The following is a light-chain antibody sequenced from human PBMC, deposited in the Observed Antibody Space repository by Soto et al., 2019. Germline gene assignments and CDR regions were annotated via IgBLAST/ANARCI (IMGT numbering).Light chain of an antibody. CDR1: TSDVGGYNY. CDR3: SSYGGSNNYVV. CDR2: EVN. Sequence: QSALTQPPSASGSPGQSVTISCTGTTSDVGGYNYVSWYQQHPGKAPKLMIYEVNKRPSGVPDRFSGSKSGTTASLTVSGLQAEDEADYSCSSYGGSNNYVVFGGGTKVTVL. V-gene: IGLV2-8*01. J-gene: IGLJ2*01.